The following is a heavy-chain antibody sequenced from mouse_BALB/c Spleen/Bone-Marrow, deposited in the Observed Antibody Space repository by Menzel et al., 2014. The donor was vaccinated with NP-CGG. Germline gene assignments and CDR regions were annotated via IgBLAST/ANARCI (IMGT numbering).Heavy chain of an antibody. V-gene: IGHV1-18*01. CDR2: INPYNGGT. J-gene: IGHJ3*01. CDR1: GYSFTGYT. CDR3: AREGDYDYAWFAY. D-gene: IGHD2-4*01. Sequence: EVQLQQSGPEVVKPGASMKMSCKASGYSFTGYTMNWVKQSHGKNLEWIGLINPYNGGTHYNQKFKGKATLTVDKSSSTAYTELLSLTSEDSAVYYCAREGDYDYAWFAYWGQGTLITVSA.